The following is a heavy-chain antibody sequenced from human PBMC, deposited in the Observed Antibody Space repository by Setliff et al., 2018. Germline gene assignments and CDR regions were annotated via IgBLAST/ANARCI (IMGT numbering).Heavy chain of an antibody. CDR2: IIPIFGTT. CDR3: ARANYYDSSGHSVYGMDV. CDR1: GGTFSSYA. Sequence: SVKVSCKASGGTFSSYAISWVRQAPGQGLEWMGVIIPIFGTTNNAQKFQGRVTTTADESTSTAYMELSSLRSEDTAVYYCARANYYDSSGHSVYGMDVWGQGTTVTVSS. J-gene: IGHJ6*02. D-gene: IGHD3-22*01. V-gene: IGHV1-69*13.